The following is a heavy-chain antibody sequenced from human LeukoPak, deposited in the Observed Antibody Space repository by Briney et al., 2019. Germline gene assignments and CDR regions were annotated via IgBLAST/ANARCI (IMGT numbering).Heavy chain of an antibody. CDR1: GGTFSSYA. CDR3: ARGRDGGTTYYYDSSGYSPWDP. V-gene: IGHV1-69*01. Sequence: ASVKVSCKASGGTFSSYAISWVRQAPGQGLEWMGGIIPIFGTANYAQKFQGRVTITADESTSTAYMELSSLRSEDTAVYYCARGRDGGTTYYYDSSGYSPWDPWGQGTLVTVSS. J-gene: IGHJ5*02. CDR2: IIPIFGTA. D-gene: IGHD3-22*01.